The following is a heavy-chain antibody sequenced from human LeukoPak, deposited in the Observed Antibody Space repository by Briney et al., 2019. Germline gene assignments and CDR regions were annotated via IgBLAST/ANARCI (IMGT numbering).Heavy chain of an antibody. D-gene: IGHD1-26*01. CDR1: GFTFSSYE. V-gene: IGHV3-48*03. CDR2: ISSSGGTI. Sequence: GGSLGLSCAASGFTFSSYEMNWVRQAPGKGLEWVSYISSSGGTIYYADSVKGRFTISRDNAKNSLYLQMNSLRAEDTAVYYCARVGRYSGSQDYWGQGTLVTVSS. CDR3: ARVGRYSGSQDY. J-gene: IGHJ4*02.